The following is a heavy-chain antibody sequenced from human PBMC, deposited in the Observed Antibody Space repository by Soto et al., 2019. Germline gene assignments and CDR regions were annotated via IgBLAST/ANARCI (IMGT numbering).Heavy chain of an antibody. CDR2: INSDGSST. Sequence: GGSLRLSCAASGFSFSNCWMHWVRQAPGMGLVWVSHINSDGSSTTYADSVKGRFIISRDNSKNTLYLQMNSLRGEDTAVYYCAKSQTPPSSSSPIYYYYGMDVWGQGTTVTVSS. CDR1: GFSFSNCW. V-gene: IGHV3-74*01. J-gene: IGHJ6*02. CDR3: AKSQTPPSSSSPIYYYYGMDV. D-gene: IGHD6-6*01.